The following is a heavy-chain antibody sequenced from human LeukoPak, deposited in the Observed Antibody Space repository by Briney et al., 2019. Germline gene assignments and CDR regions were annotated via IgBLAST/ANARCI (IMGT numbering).Heavy chain of an antibody. Sequence: SETLSLTCTVSGCPINSGNYYWGWIRQYPEKGLQWIANIHHGGTTYYNPSLKNRVTISIDTSKKQFSLMLTSVTAADRAVYYCARGDSYGSFDFWGQGILVTVSS. CDR1: GCPINSGNYY. CDR2: IHHGGTT. V-gene: IGHV4-31*02. J-gene: IGHJ4*02. D-gene: IGHD5-18*01. CDR3: ARGDSYGSFDF.